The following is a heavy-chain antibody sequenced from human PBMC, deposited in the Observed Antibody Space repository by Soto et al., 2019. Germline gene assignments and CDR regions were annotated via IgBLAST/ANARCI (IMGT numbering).Heavy chain of an antibody. D-gene: IGHD7-27*01. CDR3: ARGRYCLTGRRFPKWFDS. CDR2: IYKSATT. V-gene: IGHV4-30-4*01. J-gene: IGHJ5*01. CDR1: GDSISNLYYF. Sequence: SETLSLTCSVSGDSISNLYYFWAWIRQPPGQALEYIGYIYKSATTYYNPSFESRVAISVDTSKSQFSLNVTSVTAADTAVYFCARGRYCLTGRRFPKWFDSWGQGALVTVSS.